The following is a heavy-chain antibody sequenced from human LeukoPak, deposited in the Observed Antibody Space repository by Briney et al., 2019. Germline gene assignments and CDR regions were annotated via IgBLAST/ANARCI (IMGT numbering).Heavy chain of an antibody. CDR1: GFTFSDYW. V-gene: IGHV3-7*01. J-gene: IGHJ4*02. Sequence: PGGSLRLSCAASGFTFSDYWMTWVRQAPGKGLEWVANIKPDGGEKYYVDSMKGRFTISRDNAKNSLYLQLNSLRGEDTAVYYCARGAPYCSPTSCIGLDYWGQGTLVAVSS. D-gene: IGHD2-2*01. CDR3: ARGAPYCSPTSCIGLDY. CDR2: IKPDGGEK.